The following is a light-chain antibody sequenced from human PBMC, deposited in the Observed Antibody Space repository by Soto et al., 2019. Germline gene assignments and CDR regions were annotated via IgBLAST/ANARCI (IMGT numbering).Light chain of an antibody. J-gene: IGKJ4*01. Sequence: EIVLTQSPGTLSLSPGERSTLAFMASQTVSNNLAWYQQKPGQAPRLLIYGASTGATGIPTRFSGSGSGTEFTLTISSLQSEDFAVYYCQQYNNWPLTFGGGTKVDIK. V-gene: IGKV3-15*01. CDR2: GAS. CDR1: QTVSNN. CDR3: QQYNNWPLT.